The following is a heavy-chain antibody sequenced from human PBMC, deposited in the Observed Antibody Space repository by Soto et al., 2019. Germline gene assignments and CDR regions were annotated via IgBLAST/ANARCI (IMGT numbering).Heavy chain of an antibody. V-gene: IGHV3-23*02. Sequence: PGGSLRLSCAASGFTFSSFAMSWVRQAPGKGLEWVSGILCRGDTYYEESVKGRFTISRDDSKSIAYLQMNSLKTEDTAVYYCTSSSWYPYWGQGTLVTVSS. CDR1: GFTFSSFA. CDR2: ILCRGDT. D-gene: IGHD6-13*01. CDR3: TSSSWYPY. J-gene: IGHJ4*02.